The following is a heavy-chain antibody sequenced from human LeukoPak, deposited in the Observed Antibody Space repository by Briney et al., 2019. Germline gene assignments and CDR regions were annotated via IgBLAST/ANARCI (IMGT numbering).Heavy chain of an antibody. CDR2: IRSKAYCWST. D-gene: IGHD2-2*01. V-gene: IGHV3-49*04. J-gene: IGHJ5*02. CDR3: TCPCSSTSCYEANWFDP. Sequence: PGGSLRLSCTASGFTFGDYAMSWVRRAPGKGLEWVGFIRSKAYCWSTEYAASVKGRFTISRDDSKSIAYLQMNSLKTEDTAVYYCTCPCSSTSCYEANWFDPWGQGTLVTVSS. CDR1: GFTFGDYA.